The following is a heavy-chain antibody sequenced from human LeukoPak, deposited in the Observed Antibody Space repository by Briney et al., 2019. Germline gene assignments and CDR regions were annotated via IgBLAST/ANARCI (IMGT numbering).Heavy chain of an antibody. CDR1: GFTFSSYG. D-gene: IGHD2-21*01. Sequence: GGSLRLSCAASGFTFSSYGMHWVRQAPGKGLEWVAFIRYDGSNKYYADSVKGRFTISRDNSKNTLYLQMNSLRAEDTAVYYCARGGAYDDYYFDYWGQGTLVTVSS. CDR3: ARGGAYDDYYFDY. V-gene: IGHV3-30*02. J-gene: IGHJ4*02. CDR2: IRYDGSNK.